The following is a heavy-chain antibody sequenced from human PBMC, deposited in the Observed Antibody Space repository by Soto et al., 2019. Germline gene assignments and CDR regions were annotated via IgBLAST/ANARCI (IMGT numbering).Heavy chain of an antibody. D-gene: IGHD3-22*01. CDR1: GGTFSSYA. Sequence: SVNVSANASGGTFSSYAISWVRQAPGQGREWMGGITPIFGTANYAQKFQGRLTITADESTSTAYMELSSLTSEDTAVYYCARDGAYFDSSGYYYLYWGQGTRVTVSS. V-gene: IGHV1-69*13. J-gene: IGHJ4*02. CDR3: ARDGAYFDSSGYYYLY. CDR2: ITPIFGTA.